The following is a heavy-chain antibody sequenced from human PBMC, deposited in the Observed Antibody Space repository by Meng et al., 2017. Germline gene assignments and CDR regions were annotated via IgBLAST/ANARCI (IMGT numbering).Heavy chain of an antibody. V-gene: IGHV1-69*01. CDR2: IIPIFGTA. J-gene: IGHJ4*02. D-gene: IGHD6-19*01. Sequence: QVSVVPAGAWVRKPGSSVKVSCKASGGTFSSYAISWVRQAPGQGLEWMGGIIPIFGTANYAQKFQGRVTITADESTSTAYMELSSLRSEDTAVYYCARGGIAVAIDYWGQGTLVTVSS. CDR1: GGTFSSYA. CDR3: ARGGIAVAIDY.